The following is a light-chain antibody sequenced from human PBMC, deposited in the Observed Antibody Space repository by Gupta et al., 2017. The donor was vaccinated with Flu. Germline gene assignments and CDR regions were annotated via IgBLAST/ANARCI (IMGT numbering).Light chain of an antibody. CDR3: AAWDGSLNGVV. J-gene: IGLJ2*01. CDR1: SSNIGSNA. V-gene: IGLV1-44*01. CDR2: GSN. Sequence: QSVLPQPPSASGTPGQRVTISCSGSSSNIGSNAVNWYQQLPGTAPKLLIFGSNQRPSGVPDRFSGSKSGTSASLAISGLQSEDEADYSCAAWDGSLNGVVFGGGTKLTVL.